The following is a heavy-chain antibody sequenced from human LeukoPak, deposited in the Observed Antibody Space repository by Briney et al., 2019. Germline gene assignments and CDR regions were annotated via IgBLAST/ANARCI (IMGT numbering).Heavy chain of an antibody. CDR2: IYHSGST. J-gene: IGHJ4*02. V-gene: IGHV4-38-2*01. CDR1: GYSISSGYY. D-gene: IGHD2-2*01. CDR3: ARIFLPEGYFDY. Sequence: SETLSLSCAASGYSISSGYYWGWIRQPPGKGLEWIGSIYHSGSTYYNPSLKSRVTISVDTSKNQFSLKLSSVTAADTAVYYCARIFLPEGYFDYWGQGTLVTVSS.